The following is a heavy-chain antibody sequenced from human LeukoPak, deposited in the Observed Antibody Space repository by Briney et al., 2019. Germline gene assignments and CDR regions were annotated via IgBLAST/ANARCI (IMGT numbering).Heavy chain of an antibody. CDR3: ASRPPSETYFGVFDY. V-gene: IGHV3-23*01. Sequence: QPGGSLRLSCVASGLTFSSHAMTWVRQAPGKGLEWVSGITGSGGRTYHAESVKGRFTISRDNSRNTLYLQMNNLRAEDTAVYYCASRPPSETYFGVFDYWGQGTLVTVSS. J-gene: IGHJ4*02. CDR2: ITGSGGRT. D-gene: IGHD1-26*01. CDR1: GLTFSSHA.